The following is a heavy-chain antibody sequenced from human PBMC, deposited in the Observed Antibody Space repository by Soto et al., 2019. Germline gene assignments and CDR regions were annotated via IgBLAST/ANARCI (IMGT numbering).Heavy chain of an antibody. D-gene: IGHD6-13*01. J-gene: IGHJ4*02. V-gene: IGHV1-3*01. Sequence: KFQGRVTITRDTSASTAYMELSSLRSEDTAVYYCARGGAAAPDYWGQGTLVTVSS. CDR3: ARGGAAAPDY.